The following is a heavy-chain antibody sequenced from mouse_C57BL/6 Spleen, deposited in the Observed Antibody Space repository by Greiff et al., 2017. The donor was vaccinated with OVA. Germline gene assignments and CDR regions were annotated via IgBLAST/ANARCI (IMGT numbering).Heavy chain of an antibody. J-gene: IGHJ4*01. D-gene: IGHD2-4*01. V-gene: IGHV1-50*01. CDR3: ARRPIYYDHAMDY. CDR1: GYTFTSYW. CDR2: IDPSDSYT. Sequence: QVQLQQPGAELVKPGASVKLSCKASGYTFTSYWMQWVKQRPGQGLEWIGEIDPSDSYTNYNQKFKGKATLTVDTSSSTAYMQLSSLTSEDSAVYYCARRPIYYDHAMDYWGQGTSVTDSS.